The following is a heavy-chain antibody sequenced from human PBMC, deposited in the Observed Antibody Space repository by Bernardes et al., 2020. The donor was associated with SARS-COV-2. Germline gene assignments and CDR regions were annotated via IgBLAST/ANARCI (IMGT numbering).Heavy chain of an antibody. Sequence: GGSLRLSCAASGFRINSYGMYWVRQAPGKGLEWVALIWYDGSNKHYAASVTGRFTISRDNSQNTLFLEMNSLRVEDTAVYYCAKPPRKYCTINNCPHGVDVWGQGTTVTVSS. CDR2: IWYDGSNK. CDR1: GFRINSYG. D-gene: IGHD2-8*01. V-gene: IGHV3-33*06. CDR3: AKPPRKYCTINNCPHGVDV. J-gene: IGHJ6*02.